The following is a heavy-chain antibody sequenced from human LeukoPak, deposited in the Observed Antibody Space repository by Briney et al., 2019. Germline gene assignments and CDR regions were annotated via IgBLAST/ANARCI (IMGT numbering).Heavy chain of an antibody. CDR1: GFTFSSYS. V-gene: IGHV3-48*01. J-gene: IGHJ6*03. CDR2: ITSSSSTI. D-gene: IGHD3-16*02. CDR3: ARWLGNRSFYRYFYYYMDV. Sequence: GGSLRLSCTASGFTFSSYSMNWVRQAPGKGLEWVSYITSSSSTIYYVDSVKGRFTISRDNAKNSLYLQVNSLRAEDTAVYYCARWLGNRSFYRYFYYYMDVWGKGTTVTVSS.